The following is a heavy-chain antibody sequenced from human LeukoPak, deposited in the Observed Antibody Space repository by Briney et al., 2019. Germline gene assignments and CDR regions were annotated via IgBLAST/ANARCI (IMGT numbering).Heavy chain of an antibody. J-gene: IGHJ4*02. D-gene: IGHD3-9*01. CDR1: GGSISTFY. CDR3: ARGGYYDILTGPQYYFDY. Sequence: SETLSLTCTVSGGSISTFYWSWIRQPAGKGLEWIGRIYTSGSTNYNPSLKSRVTISVDTSKNQFSLKLSSVTAADTAVYYCARGGYYDILTGPQYYFDYWGQGTLVTVSS. CDR2: IYTSGST. V-gene: IGHV4-4*07.